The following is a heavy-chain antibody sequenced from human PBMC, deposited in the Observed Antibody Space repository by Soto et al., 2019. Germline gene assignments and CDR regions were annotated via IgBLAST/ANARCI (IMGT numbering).Heavy chain of an antibody. CDR3: ARDTVRVAVAGSYYYYGMDV. CDR2: IYYSGST. V-gene: IGHV4-31*03. Sequence: SETLSLTCTVSGGSISSGGYYWSWIRQHPGKGLEWIGYIYYSGSTYYNPSLKSRVTISVDTSKNQFSLKLSSVTAADTAVYYCARDTVRVAVAGSYYYYGMDVWGQGTTVTVSS. CDR1: GGSISSGGYY. J-gene: IGHJ6*02. D-gene: IGHD6-19*01.